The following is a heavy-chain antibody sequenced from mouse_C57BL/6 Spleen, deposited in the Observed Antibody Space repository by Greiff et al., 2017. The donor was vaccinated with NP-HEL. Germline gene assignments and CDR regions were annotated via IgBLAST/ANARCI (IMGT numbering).Heavy chain of an antibody. V-gene: IGHV1-53*01. CDR3: ARSYYSNYAWFAY. Sequence: VQLQQPGTELVKPGASVKLSCKASGYTFTSYWMHWVKQRPGQGLEWIGNINPSNGGTNYNEKFKSKATLTVDKSSSTAYMQRSSLTSEDSAVYDCARSYYSNYAWFAYWGQGTLVTVSA. CDR2: INPSNGGT. J-gene: IGHJ3*01. D-gene: IGHD2-5*01. CDR1: GYTFTSYW.